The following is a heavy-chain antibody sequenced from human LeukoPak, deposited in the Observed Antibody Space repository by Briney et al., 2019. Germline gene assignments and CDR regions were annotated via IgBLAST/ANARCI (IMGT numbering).Heavy chain of an antibody. V-gene: IGHV1-8*01. CDR1: GYTFTSYD. D-gene: IGHD5-24*01. CDR3: ARDRGSINAFDI. Sequence: ASVKVSCKASGYTFTSYDINWVRQATGQGLEWMGWMNPNSGNTGYAQKLQGRVTMTTDTSTSTAYMELRSLRSEDTAVYYCARDRGSINAFDIWGQGTMVTVSS. J-gene: IGHJ3*02. CDR2: MNPNSGNT.